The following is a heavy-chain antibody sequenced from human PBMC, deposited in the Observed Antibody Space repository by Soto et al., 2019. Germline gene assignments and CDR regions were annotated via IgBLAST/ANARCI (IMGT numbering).Heavy chain of an antibody. V-gene: IGHV1-2*02. D-gene: IGHD3-22*01. Sequence: ASVKVSCKASGYTFTGYYMHWVRQAPGQGLEWMGWINPNSGGTNYAQKFQGRVTMTRDTSISTAHMELSRLRSDDTAVYYCASNVYDSSGYYAYWGQGTLVTVSS. CDR3: ASNVYDSSGYYAY. CDR2: INPNSGGT. CDR1: GYTFTGYY. J-gene: IGHJ4*02.